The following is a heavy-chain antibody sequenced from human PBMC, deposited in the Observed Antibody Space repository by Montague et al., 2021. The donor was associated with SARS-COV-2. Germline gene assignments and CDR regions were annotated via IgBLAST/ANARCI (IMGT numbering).Heavy chain of an antibody. Sequence: SETLSLTCTVSGGSITRNYYWGWIRQPPGKGLGWVGNIYYSGTTFINPXXESRVTISVDASKNQFSLNLTSVTAADTAVYYCARPLVRGVPKAFDIWGQGAVVIVSS. CDR1: GGSITRNYY. J-gene: IGHJ3*02. CDR2: IYYSGTT. D-gene: IGHD3-10*01. CDR3: ARPLVRGVPKAFDI. V-gene: IGHV4-39*01.